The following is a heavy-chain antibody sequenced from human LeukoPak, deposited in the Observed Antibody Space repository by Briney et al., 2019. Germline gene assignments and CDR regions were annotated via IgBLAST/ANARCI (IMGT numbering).Heavy chain of an antibody. Sequence: GGSLRLSCSASGFTLSNYWIHWVRQAPGKGLVWVSSISSSSSYIYYADSVTGRFTISRDNAKNSLYLQMNSLRAEDTAVYYCARRATTERGHSYGLDYWGQGTLVTVSS. CDR2: ISSSSSYI. CDR3: ARRATTERGHSYGLDY. J-gene: IGHJ4*02. V-gene: IGHV3-21*01. D-gene: IGHD5-18*01. CDR1: GFTLSNYW.